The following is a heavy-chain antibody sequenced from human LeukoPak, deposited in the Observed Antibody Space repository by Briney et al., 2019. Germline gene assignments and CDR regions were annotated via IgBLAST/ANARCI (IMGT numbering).Heavy chain of an antibody. Sequence: SETLSLTCAVYGGSFSGYYWSWIRQPPGKGLEWIGEINHSGSTNYNPSLKSRVTISVDTSKNQFSLKLSSVTAADTAVYYCAKGGVFGVVSHFDYWGQGTLVTVSS. J-gene: IGHJ4*02. CDR1: GGSFSGYY. CDR2: INHSGST. V-gene: IGHV4-34*01. CDR3: AKGGVFGVVSHFDY. D-gene: IGHD3-3*01.